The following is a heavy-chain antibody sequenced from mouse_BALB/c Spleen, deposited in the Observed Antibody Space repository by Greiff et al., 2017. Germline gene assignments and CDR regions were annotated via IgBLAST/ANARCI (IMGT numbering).Heavy chain of an antibody. CDR2: IWGDGST. V-gene: IGHV2-6-7*01. J-gene: IGHJ2*01. Sequence: VQGVESGPGLVAPSQSLSITCTVSGFSLTGYGVNWVRQPPGKGLEWLGMIWGDGSTDYNSALKSRLSISKDNSKSQVFLKMNSLQTDDTARYYCAREGGISYFDYWGQGTTLTVSS. CDR3: AREGGISYFDY. CDR1: GFSLTGYG.